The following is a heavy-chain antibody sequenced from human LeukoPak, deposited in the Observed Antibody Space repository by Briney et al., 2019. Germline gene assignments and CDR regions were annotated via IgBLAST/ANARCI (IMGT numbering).Heavy chain of an antibody. CDR2: INPNRGGT. V-gene: IGHV1-2*02. Sequence: ASVKVSCKASGYTVTGYYMDWVRHAPGQGLEWMGWINPNRGGTNYAQKCQGRVTMTTDTSISTAYLELSRLTSDDTAVYYCPRDLRSSTSCCPHENYFDYWGQGTLVPVSS. CDR1: GYTVTGYY. J-gene: IGHJ4*02. CDR3: PRDLRSSTSCCPHENYFDY. D-gene: IGHD2-2*01.